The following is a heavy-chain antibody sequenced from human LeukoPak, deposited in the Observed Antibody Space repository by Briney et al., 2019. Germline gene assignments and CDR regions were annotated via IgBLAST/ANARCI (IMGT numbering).Heavy chain of an antibody. J-gene: IGHJ2*01. CDR2: INHSGST. CDR1: GGSISSGASD. D-gene: IGHD3-22*01. Sequence: SETLSFTCTVSGGSISSGASDWGWIRQHPQRGLEWVGYINHSGSTYYNPSLGSRVTMSVDTSKNQFSLKLSSVTAADSAVYYCARAARQGFTMIVVPFFYFDLWGRGTLVTVSS. V-gene: IGHV4-31*03. CDR3: ARAARQGFTMIVVPFFYFDL.